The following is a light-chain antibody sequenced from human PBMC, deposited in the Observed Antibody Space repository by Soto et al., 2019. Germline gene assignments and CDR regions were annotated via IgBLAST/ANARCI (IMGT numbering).Light chain of an antibody. CDR1: QSVSSN. V-gene: IGKV3-20*01. Sequence: EIVMTQSPATLSVSLGERATLSCRASQSVSSNLAWYQQKRGQAPRLLIYDASSRATGMPDRFSGSGSGTDFTLTITRLEPEDFAVYYCQHYGSSPPLTFGGGTKVDIK. J-gene: IGKJ4*01. CDR3: QHYGSSPPLT. CDR2: DAS.